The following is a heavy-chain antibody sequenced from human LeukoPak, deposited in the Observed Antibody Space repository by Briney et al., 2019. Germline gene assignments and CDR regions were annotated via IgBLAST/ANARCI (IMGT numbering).Heavy chain of an antibody. V-gene: IGHV4-59*08. CDR2: ILYSGST. D-gene: IGHD6-6*01. CDR1: GGSIRSYF. Sequence: PSETLSLTCTVSGGSIRSYFWSWIRQPPGKGLEWIGYILYSGSTNYSPSLKSRITMSVDTSKNQFSLKLRSVTAADTAVYYCARTYSSSSAFDYWGQGTLVTVSS. J-gene: IGHJ4*02. CDR3: ARTYSSSSAFDY.